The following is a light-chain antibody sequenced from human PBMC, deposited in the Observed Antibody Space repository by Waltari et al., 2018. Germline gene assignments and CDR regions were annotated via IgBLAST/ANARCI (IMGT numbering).Light chain of an antibody. CDR2: GIS. V-gene: IGKV3-15*01. J-gene: IGKJ4*01. CDR3: QQYYHWVA. Sequence: IVMTQSPGTLSVSPGQRASLSCRASVTIYNFLAWYPQKPGQSPRLLIHGISTRAAGVPARFTGSGSGADFTLTIDSLQSDDFAVYYCQQYYHWVAFGGGTWVQIK. CDR1: VTIYNF.